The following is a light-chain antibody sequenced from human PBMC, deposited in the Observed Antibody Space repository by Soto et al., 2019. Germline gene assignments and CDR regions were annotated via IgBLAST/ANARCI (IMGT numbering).Light chain of an antibody. V-gene: IGKV1-5*03. J-gene: IGKJ1*01. CDR1: QSISSW. Sequence: QMTQSPSTLSDSVGDRVTITCRASQSISSWLAWYQQKPGKAPKILIYKASILESGVPSRFSGSGSGTEFTLTISSLQPDDFATYYCQHYNIYSETFGQGTKV. CDR3: QHYNIYSET. CDR2: KAS.